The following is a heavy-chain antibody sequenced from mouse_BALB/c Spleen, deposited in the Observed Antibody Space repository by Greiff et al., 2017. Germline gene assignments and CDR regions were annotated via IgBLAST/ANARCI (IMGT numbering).Heavy chain of an antibody. Sequence: EVKLVESGGGLVQPGGSLKLSCAASGFTFSSYGMSWVRQTPDKRLELVATINSNGGSTYYPDSVKGRFTISRDNAKNTLYLQMSSLKSEDTAMYYCARDRYYGSSPHFGYWGQGTTLTVSS. CDR1: GFTFSSYG. V-gene: IGHV5-6-3*01. D-gene: IGHD1-1*01. CDR2: INSNGGST. CDR3: ARDRYYGSSPHFGY. J-gene: IGHJ2*01.